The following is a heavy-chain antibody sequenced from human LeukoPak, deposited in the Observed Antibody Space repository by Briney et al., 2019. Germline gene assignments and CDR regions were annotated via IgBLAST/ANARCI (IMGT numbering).Heavy chain of an antibody. J-gene: IGHJ4*02. V-gene: IGHV4-34*01. CDR2: VNHSGST. CDR1: GGSFTNYY. D-gene: IGHD6-19*01. Sequence: SETLSLTCAVYGGSFTNYYWSWIRQPPGKGLEWIGEVNHSGSTNYNPSLKSRVTISVDTSKNQFSLQLSSVTAADTAVYYCAFDGSAWDIYWGQGSLVTVSS. CDR3: AFDGSAWDIY.